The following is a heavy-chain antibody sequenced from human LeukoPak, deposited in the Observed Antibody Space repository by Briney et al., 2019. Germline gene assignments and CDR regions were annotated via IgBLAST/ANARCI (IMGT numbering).Heavy chain of an antibody. V-gene: IGHV4-34*01. CDR2: INHSGST. Sequence: SETLSLTCAVYGGSFSGYYWSWIRQPPGKGLEWIGEINHSGSTNYNPSLKSRVTISVDTSKNQFSLKLSSVTAADTAVYYCARGGIAAAGRNRYFQHWGQGTLVTVSS. D-gene: IGHD6-13*01. CDR1: GGSFSGYY. CDR3: ARGGIAAAGRNRYFQH. J-gene: IGHJ1*01.